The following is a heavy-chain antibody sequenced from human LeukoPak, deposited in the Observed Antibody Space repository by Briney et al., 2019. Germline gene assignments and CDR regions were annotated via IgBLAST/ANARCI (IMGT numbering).Heavy chain of an antibody. Sequence: SETLSLTCTVSGGSISSANYYWNWIRQPPGTGLEWIGYISYSGSTHYNPPLKSRATISADTSKNQFSLKLTSMTAADTAVCHCARGGEGYNYVYWGQGTLVTVSS. CDR3: ARGGEGYNYVY. CDR2: ISYSGST. J-gene: IGHJ4*02. V-gene: IGHV4-30-4*01. D-gene: IGHD5-24*01. CDR1: GGSISSANYY.